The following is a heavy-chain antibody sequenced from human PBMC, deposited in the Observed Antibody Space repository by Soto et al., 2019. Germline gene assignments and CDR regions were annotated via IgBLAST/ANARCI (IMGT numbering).Heavy chain of an antibody. CDR3: AILYDFLSGYSGYYFDS. CDR2: ISYDGSYK. CDR1: VFTFSNFG. Sequence: PGGSLLLSCSSSVFTFSNFGMHWVGQAPGKGLEWVAGISYDGSYKYYPDSVKGRFTISRDDSKTTLYLQMNSLRAEDTALYYCAILYDFLSGYSGYYFDSWGQGTLVTVSS. V-gene: IGHV3-30*03. J-gene: IGHJ4*02. D-gene: IGHD3-3*01.